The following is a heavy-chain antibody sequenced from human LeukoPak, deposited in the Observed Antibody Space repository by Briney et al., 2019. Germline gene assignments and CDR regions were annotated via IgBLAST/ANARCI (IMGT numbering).Heavy chain of an antibody. Sequence: PGGSLRLSCAASGFTFSSYAMSWVRQAPGKGLEWVSAISGSGGSTYYADSVKGRFTISRDNSKNTLYLQMNSLRAEDTAVYYCAKDSSGYFLEPTFDYWGQGTLVTVSS. CDR3: AKDSSGYFLEPTFDY. V-gene: IGHV3-23*01. D-gene: IGHD3-22*01. J-gene: IGHJ4*02. CDR1: GFTFSSYA. CDR2: ISGSGGST.